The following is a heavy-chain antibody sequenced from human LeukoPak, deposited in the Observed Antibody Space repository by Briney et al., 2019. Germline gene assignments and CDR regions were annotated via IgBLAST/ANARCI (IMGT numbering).Heavy chain of an antibody. CDR1: GGSISSYY. V-gene: IGHV4-4*07. D-gene: IGHD2-2*02. Sequence: SETLSLTCTVSGGSISSYYWSWIRQPAGKGLEWIGRIYTSGSTNYNPSLKSRVTMSVDRSKNQFSLKLSSVTAADTAVYYCARDPLYCSSTSCYNYWGQGTLVTVSS. CDR2: IYTSGST. J-gene: IGHJ4*02. CDR3: ARDPLYCSSTSCYNY.